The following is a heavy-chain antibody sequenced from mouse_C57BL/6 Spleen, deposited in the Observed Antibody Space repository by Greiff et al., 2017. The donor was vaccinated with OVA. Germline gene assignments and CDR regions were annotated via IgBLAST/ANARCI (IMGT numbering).Heavy chain of an antibody. CDR2: IYPRDGST. D-gene: IGHD4-1*01. J-gene: IGHJ3*01. CDR1: GYTFPSYD. Sequence: VKLMESGPELVKPGASVKLSCKASGYTFPSYDINWVKQRPGQGLEWIGWIYPRDGSTKYNEKFKGKATLTVDTSSSTAYMELHSLTSEDSAVYFCAREVGRTWFAYWGQGTLVTVSA. CDR3: AREVGRTWFAY. V-gene: IGHV1-85*01.